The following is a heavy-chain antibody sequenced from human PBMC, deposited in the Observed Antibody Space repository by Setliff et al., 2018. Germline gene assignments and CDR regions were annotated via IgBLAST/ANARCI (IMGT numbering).Heavy chain of an antibody. CDR3: ARDPKLVGAPERAFDY. J-gene: IGHJ4*02. D-gene: IGHD1-26*01. CDR1: GHTFANYF. CDR2: ISPAGGT. V-gene: IGHV1-2*02. Sequence: ASVKVSCKASGHTFANYFIHWVRQAPGQGLEWMGMISPAGGTNYAPKFQGRVTMTRDTSISTAYMELSRLKYDDTAVYYCARDPKLVGAPERAFDYWGQGTQVTVSS.